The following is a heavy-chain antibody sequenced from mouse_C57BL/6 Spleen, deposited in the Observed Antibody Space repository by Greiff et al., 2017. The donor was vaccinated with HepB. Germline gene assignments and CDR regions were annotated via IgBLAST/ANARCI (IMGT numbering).Heavy chain of an antibody. J-gene: IGHJ2*01. CDR1: GFTFSNYW. CDR2: IRLKSDNYAT. D-gene: IGHD2-3*01. Sequence: EVKLMESGGGLVQPGGSMKLSCVASGFTFSNYWMNWVRQSPEKGLEWVAQIRLKSDNYATHYAESVKGRFTISRDESKSSVYLQMNNLRAEDTGIYYCTGRWLLPYYFDYWGQGTTLTVSS. CDR3: TGRWLLPYYFDY. V-gene: IGHV6-3*01.